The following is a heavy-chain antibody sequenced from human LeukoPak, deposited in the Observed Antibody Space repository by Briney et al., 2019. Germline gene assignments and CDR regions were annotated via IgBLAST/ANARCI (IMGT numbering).Heavy chain of an antibody. CDR2: VHLDGRT. J-gene: IGHJ4*02. V-gene: IGHV4-4*02. CDR1: GGSITTTNW. CDR3: AREGGFYRPLDY. D-gene: IGHD3-3*01. Sequence: SETLSLTCGVSGGSITTTNWWTCVRQPPGKGLEWIGEVHLDGRTNYNPSLESRLTISVDLSENHIALRLTSVAAADTAVYYCAREGGFYRPLDYSGQGTLVTVSS.